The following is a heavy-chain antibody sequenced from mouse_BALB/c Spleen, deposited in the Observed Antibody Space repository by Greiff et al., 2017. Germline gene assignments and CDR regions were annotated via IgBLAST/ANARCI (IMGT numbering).Heavy chain of an antibody. Sequence: QVQLKQSGAELARPGASVKLSCKASGYTFTSYWMQWVKQRPGQGLEWIGAIYPGDGDTRYTQKFKGKATLTADKSSSTAYMQLSSLASEDSAVYYCARDYRYDGGTDYWGQGTTLAGSS. CDR3: ARDYRYDGGTDY. J-gene: IGHJ2*01. V-gene: IGHV1-87*01. CDR1: GYTFTSYW. D-gene: IGHD2-14*01. CDR2: IYPGDGDT.